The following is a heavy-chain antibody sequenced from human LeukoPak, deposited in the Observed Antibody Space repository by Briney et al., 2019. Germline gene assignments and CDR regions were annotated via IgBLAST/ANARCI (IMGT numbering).Heavy chain of an antibody. J-gene: IGHJ6*02. CDR1: GYTFTGYY. D-gene: IGHD6-19*01. V-gene: IGHV1-2*02. Sequence: GASVKVSCKASGYTFTGYYMHWVRQAPGQGLEWMGWINPNSGGTNYAQKFQGRVTMTRDTSISTAYMELSRLRSDDTAVYYCARGPNSSGWYRPLYYYYGMDVWGQGTTVTVSS. CDR3: ARGPNSSGWYRPLYYYYGMDV. CDR2: INPNSGGT.